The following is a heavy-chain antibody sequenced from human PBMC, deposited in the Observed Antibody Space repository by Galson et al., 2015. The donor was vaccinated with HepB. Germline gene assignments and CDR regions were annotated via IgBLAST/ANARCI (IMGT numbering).Heavy chain of an antibody. D-gene: IGHD2-2*01. V-gene: IGHV3-23*01. CDR1: GFTFSSYA. J-gene: IGHJ4*02. CDR3: AKDREVVPGPSDY. CDR2: ISGRGGST. Sequence: SLRLSCAASGFTFSSYAMSWVRQAPGKGLEWVPSISGRGGSTYSADSVKGRFTISRDNSKNTLFLQMNSLRAEDTAIYYCAKDREVVPGPSDYWGQGTLVTVSS.